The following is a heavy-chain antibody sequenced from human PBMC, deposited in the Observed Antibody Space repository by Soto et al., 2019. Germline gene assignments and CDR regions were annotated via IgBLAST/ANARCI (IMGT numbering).Heavy chain of an antibody. CDR2: IYPGDSDT. D-gene: IGHD3-3*01. J-gene: IGHJ6*03. V-gene: IGHV5-51*01. Sequence: SGESLKISCKGSGYSFTIYWIGWVRQMPGKSLEWMGIIYPGDSDTRYRPSFQGQVTISADKSISTAYLQWSSLKALDTAIYALLIRFLEWLLPKRPPQSYEDVWRTGTTVSVSS. CDR3: LIRFLEWLLPKRPPQSYEDV. CDR1: GYSFTIYW.